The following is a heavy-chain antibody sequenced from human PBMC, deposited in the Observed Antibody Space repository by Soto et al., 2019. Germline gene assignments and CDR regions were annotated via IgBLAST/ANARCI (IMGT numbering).Heavy chain of an antibody. CDR2: IKSGADGGTT. Sequence: EVQLVESGGGLVKPGGSLRLSCVASGFIFSSAWMSWVRQAPGKGLEWVGRIKSGADGGTTHYAAPVQGRFTISRDDSERTLYLQMNSLKSEDTAVYYCTTFADYLDYWGQGTLVSVSS. J-gene: IGHJ4*02. V-gene: IGHV3-15*01. CDR1: GFIFSSAW. CDR3: TTFADYLDY.